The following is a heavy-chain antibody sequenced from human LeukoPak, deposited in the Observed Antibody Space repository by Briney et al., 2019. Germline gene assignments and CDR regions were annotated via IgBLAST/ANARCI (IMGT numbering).Heavy chain of an antibody. CDR1: GYSIKNGYY. J-gene: IGHJ4*02. CDR2: VSQSGNT. V-gene: IGHV4-38-2*02. Sequence: SETLSLTCTVSGYSIKNGYYWGWVRQPPGKGLEWIGYVSQSGNTYYNPSLKSRVTISLDISKNHFSLELTSATAADTALYYCARARTTSTATSFFDYWGQGTLVAVS. D-gene: IGHD6-25*01. CDR3: ARARTTSTATSFFDY.